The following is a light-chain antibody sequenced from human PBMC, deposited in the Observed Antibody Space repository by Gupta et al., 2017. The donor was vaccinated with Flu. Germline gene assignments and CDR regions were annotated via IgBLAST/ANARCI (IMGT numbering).Light chain of an antibody. CDR3: HHKSSSPFT. J-gene: IGKJ5*01. Sequence: PSTLSASVGGRVTSTCRASQSISYWLAWYQQKPGKVPKLLIYVASTGNDGVSSRFSGSGYGTEFTLTINRRQPDDAANYYCHHKSSSPFTFGQGTRLEIK. V-gene: IGKV1-5*01. CDR1: QSISYW. CDR2: VAS.